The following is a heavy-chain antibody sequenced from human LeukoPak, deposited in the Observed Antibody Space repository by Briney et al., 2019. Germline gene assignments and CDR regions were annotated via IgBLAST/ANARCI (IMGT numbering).Heavy chain of an antibody. V-gene: IGHV3-23*01. CDR3: AKGSVNYDILTGSYFDY. CDR2: ISGSGENT. Sequence: GGSLRLSCAAAGFTFNTYAMNWVRQAPGKGLEWVSSISGSGENTYYADSVKGRFTISRDNSKNTLSLQMNSLRAEDTAVYYCAKGSVNYDILTGSYFDYWGQGTMVTVSS. J-gene: IGHJ4*02. CDR1: GFTFNTYA. D-gene: IGHD3-9*01.